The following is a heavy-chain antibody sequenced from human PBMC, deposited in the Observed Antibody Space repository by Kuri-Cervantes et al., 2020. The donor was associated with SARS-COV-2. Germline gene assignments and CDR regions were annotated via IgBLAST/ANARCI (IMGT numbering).Heavy chain of an antibody. CDR3: ARGGLTTLRY. CDR2: INHSGST. J-gene: IGHJ4*02. V-gene: IGHV4-34*01. CDR1: GGSFSGYY. Sequence: ESLKISCAVYGGSFSGYYWSWIRQPPGKGLEWIGEINHSGSTNYNPSLKSRVTISVDTSKNQFSLKLSSVTAADTAVYYCARGGLTTLRYWGQGTLVTVSS. D-gene: IGHD3-9*01.